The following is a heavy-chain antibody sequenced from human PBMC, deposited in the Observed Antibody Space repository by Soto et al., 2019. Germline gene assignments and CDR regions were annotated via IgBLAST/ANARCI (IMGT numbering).Heavy chain of an antibody. J-gene: IGHJ6*02. D-gene: IGHD5-18*01. CDR3: ARLGYSYYYGMDV. CDR2: IYPGDSDT. CDR1: GYSFTSYW. Sequence: GESLKISCKGSGYSFTSYWIGWVRQMPGKGLEWMGIIYPGDSDTRYSPSFQGQVTISADKSISTAYLQWSSLKASETAMYYCARLGYSYYYGMDVWGQGTTVTVSS. V-gene: IGHV5-51*01.